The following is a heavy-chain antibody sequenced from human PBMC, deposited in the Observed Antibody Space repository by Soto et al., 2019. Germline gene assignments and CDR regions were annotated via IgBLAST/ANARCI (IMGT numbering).Heavy chain of an antibody. Sequence: GGSLRLSCAASGFTFSSYSMNWVRQAPGKGLEWVSSISSSSSYIYYADSVKGRFTISRDNAKNSLYLQMNSLRAEDTAVYYCAREGVAGYWYFDLWGRGTLVTVSS. CDR3: AREGVAGYWYFDL. D-gene: IGHD6-19*01. CDR1: GFTFSSYS. J-gene: IGHJ2*01. V-gene: IGHV3-21*01. CDR2: ISSSSSYI.